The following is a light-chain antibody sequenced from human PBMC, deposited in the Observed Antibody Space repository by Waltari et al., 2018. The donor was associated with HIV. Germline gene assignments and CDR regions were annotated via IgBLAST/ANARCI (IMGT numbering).Light chain of an antibody. V-gene: IGKV1-39*01. CDR2: AAT. Sequence: DIQMTQSPSSRSASAGDTITITCRATQAISDYLNWYQQKPGIATKLHMYAATNLQRGVASRFSAPRACTAFPLTIDRLQPEYLSTYYCQQSYTMPLTFGGGT. J-gene: IGKJ4*01. CDR3: QQSYTMPLT. CDR1: QAISDY.